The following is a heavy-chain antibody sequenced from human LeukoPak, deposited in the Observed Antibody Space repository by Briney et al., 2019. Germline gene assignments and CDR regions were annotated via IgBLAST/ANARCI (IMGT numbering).Heavy chain of an antibody. Sequence: SETLPLTCAVYGGSFSGYYWSWIRQPPGKGLEWIGEINHSGSTNYNPSLKSRVTISVDTSKNQFSLKLSSVTAADTAVYYCARAPRVYCSSTSCYSNWFDPWGQGTLVTVSS. CDR3: ARAPRVYCSSTSCYSNWFDP. D-gene: IGHD2-2*02. CDR2: INHSGST. V-gene: IGHV4-34*01. CDR1: GGSFSGYY. J-gene: IGHJ5*02.